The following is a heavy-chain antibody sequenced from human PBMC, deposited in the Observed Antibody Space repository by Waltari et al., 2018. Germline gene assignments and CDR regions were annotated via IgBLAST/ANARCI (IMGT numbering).Heavy chain of an antibody. Sequence: QVQLVESGGGVVQPGRSLRLSCTTSGFAFNIYTLHWVRQAPGKGVEWVALISHDGSNGYYADSVKGRFTISRDDSQSTLYLQMDSLNSDDTGVYYCARDSRRGVVVRVFWGQGTLVTVSS. CDR1: GFAFNIYT. CDR2: ISHDGSNG. V-gene: IGHV3-30-3*01. J-gene: IGHJ4*02. D-gene: IGHD2-15*01. CDR3: ARDSRRGVVVRVF.